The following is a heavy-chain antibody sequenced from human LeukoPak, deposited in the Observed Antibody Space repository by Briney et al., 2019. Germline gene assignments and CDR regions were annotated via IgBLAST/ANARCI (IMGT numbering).Heavy chain of an antibody. Sequence: SETLSLTCTVSGGSISRYYWSWIRQPPGKGLEWIGYIYYSGSTNYNPSLKSRVTISVDTPKNQFSLKLSSVTAADTAVYYCARHRVYDSSGYYYLRDAFDIWGQGTMVTVSS. CDR3: ARHRVYDSSGYYYLRDAFDI. J-gene: IGHJ3*02. D-gene: IGHD3-22*01. CDR2: IYYSGST. CDR1: GGSISRYY. V-gene: IGHV4-59*08.